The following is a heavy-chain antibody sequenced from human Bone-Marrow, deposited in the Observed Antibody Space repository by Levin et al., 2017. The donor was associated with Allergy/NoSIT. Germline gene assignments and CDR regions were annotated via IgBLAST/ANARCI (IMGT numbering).Heavy chain of an antibody. J-gene: IGHJ6*02. CDR3: ARGSNRGFFGVVIIPRLKDYGMDV. V-gene: IGHV4-31*03. CDR1: GGSISSGGYY. CDR2: IYYSGST. D-gene: IGHD3-3*01. Sequence: LRLSCTVSGGSISSGGYYWSWIRQHPGKGLEWIGYIYYSGSTYYNPSLKSRVTISVDTSKNQFSLKLSSVTAADTAVYYCARGSNRGFFGVVIIPRLKDYGMDVWGQGTTVTVSS.